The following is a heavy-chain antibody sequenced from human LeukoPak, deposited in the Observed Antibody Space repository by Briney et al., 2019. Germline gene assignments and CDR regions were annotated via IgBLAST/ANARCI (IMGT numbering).Heavy chain of an antibody. CDR2: IYYSGST. Sequence: SETLSLTCTDSGGSISSSSYYWGWIRQPPGKGLEWIGSIYYSGSTYYNPSLKSRVTISVDTSKNQFSLKLSSVTAADTAVYYCASLEGGQWLVGVFDYWGQGTLVTVSS. J-gene: IGHJ4*02. CDR3: ASLEGGQWLVGVFDY. V-gene: IGHV4-39*01. D-gene: IGHD6-19*01. CDR1: GGSISSSSYY.